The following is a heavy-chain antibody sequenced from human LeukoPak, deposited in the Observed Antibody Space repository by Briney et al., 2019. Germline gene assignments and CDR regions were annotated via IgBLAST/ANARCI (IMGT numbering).Heavy chain of an antibody. CDR1: GFTFSSYS. V-gene: IGHV3-48*02. CDR3: TRTRRYDNDVY. CDR2: ISSSSSTI. Sequence: PGGSLRLSCVASGFTFSSYSMNWVRQAPGKGLDWVSYISSSSSTIYYADSAKGRFTISRDNAKNSLYLQMNSLTDEDTAVYYCTRTRRYDNDVYWGQGTLVTVSS. D-gene: IGHD3-16*01. J-gene: IGHJ4*02.